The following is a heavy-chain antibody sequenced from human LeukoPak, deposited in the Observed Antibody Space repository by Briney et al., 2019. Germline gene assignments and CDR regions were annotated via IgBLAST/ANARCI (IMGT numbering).Heavy chain of an antibody. CDR1: GGSISSYY. V-gene: IGHV4-59*01. Sequence: SETLSLTCTVSGGSISSYYWSWIRQPPGKGLEWIGYIYYSGSTNYNPSLKSRVTISVDTSKNQFSLKLSSVTAADTAVYYCARPNDAFDIWGQGTMVTVS. CDR3: ARPNDAFDI. J-gene: IGHJ3*02. CDR2: IYYSGST.